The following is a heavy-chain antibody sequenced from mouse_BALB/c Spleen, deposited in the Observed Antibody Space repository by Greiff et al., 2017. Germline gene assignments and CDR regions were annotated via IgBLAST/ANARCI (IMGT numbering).Heavy chain of an antibody. CDR3: ARWYNYAMDY. CDR1: GFTFSSYA. D-gene: IGHD1-1*02. J-gene: IGHJ4*01. V-gene: IGHV5-9-1*01. Sequence: EVMLVESGGGLVKPGGSLKLSCAASGFTFSSYAMSWVRQTPEKRLEWVATISSGGSYTYYPDSVKGRFTISRDNAKNTLYLQMSSLRSEDTAMYYCARWYNYAMDYWGQGTSVTVSS. CDR2: ISSGGSYT.